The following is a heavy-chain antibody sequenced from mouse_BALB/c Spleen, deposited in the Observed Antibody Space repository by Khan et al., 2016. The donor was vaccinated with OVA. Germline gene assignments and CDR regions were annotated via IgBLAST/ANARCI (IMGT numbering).Heavy chain of an antibody. V-gene: IGHV3-2*02. J-gene: IGHJ2*01. Sequence: EVKLEESGPGLVKPSQSLSLTRTVTGYSITTDYAWNWIRQFPGNKLEWMGFISYSGNTKYNPSLKSRISITRDTSKNQFFLQLKSVTTEDTARYYCARVYGGYFDYWGQGTTLTVSS. D-gene: IGHD1-1*01. CDR2: ISYSGNT. CDR3: ARVYGGYFDY. CDR1: GYSITTDYA.